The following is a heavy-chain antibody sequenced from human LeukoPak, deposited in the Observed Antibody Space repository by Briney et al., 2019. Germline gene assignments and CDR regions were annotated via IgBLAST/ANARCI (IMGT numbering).Heavy chain of an antibody. V-gene: IGHV4-61*02. CDR3: ASSTWELLLGFAFDI. D-gene: IGHD1-26*01. J-gene: IGHJ3*02. Sequence: SETLSLTCTVSGGSISSGSYYWSWIRQPAGKGLEWIGRIYTSGSTNYNPSLKSRVTISVDTSKNQFSLKLSSVTAADTAVYSCASSTWELLLGFAFDIWGQGTMVTVSS. CDR2: IYTSGST. CDR1: GGSISSGSYY.